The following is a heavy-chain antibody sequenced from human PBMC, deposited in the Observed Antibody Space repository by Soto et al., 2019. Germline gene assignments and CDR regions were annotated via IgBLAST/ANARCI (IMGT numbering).Heavy chain of an antibody. Sequence: PGGSLRLSCAASGLTFSKYSMNWVRQAPGKGLEGVSYIGSTSSTIYYADSVKGRFTISRDNAKNLLSLQMNSLREEDTAVFYCGRGGAVPHDYSSSGMAVGGQGTTVTAPS. V-gene: IGHV3-48*02. CDR3: GRGGAVPHDYSSSGMAV. CDR2: IGSTSSTI. D-gene: IGHD3-16*01. J-gene: IGHJ6*02. CDR1: GLTFSKYS.